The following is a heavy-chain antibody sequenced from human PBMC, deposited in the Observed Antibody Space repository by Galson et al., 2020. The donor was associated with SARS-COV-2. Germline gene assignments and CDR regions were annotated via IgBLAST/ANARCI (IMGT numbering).Heavy chain of an antibody. D-gene: IGHD7-27*01. CDR1: GLTFSNTE. Sequence: GESLKISCAASGLTFSNTEMHWVRQAPGKGLEWLSYISMSGITIYYADSVKGRFTISRDNAENSLYLQMNSLRAEDTGIYYCATGDVWFESWGQGTLVTVS. CDR3: ATGDVWFES. V-gene: IGHV3-48*03. CDR2: ISMSGITI. J-gene: IGHJ5*01.